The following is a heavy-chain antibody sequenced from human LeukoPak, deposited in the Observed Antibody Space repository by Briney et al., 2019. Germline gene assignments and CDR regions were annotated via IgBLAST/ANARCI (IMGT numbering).Heavy chain of an antibody. V-gene: IGHV3-23*01. D-gene: IGHD4-17*01. CDR1: GLTFSRFA. J-gene: IGHJ3*01. CDR3: GNDPNGDYIGASDF. CDR2: ISGSGTNT. Sequence: GGSLRLSCAASGLTFSRFALTWVRQAPGKGLEWLSAISGSGTNTYYADSVKGRFAISRDNSKNTLYLQVTSLRSEDTAVYFCGNDPNGDYIGASDFWGQGTMVTVSS.